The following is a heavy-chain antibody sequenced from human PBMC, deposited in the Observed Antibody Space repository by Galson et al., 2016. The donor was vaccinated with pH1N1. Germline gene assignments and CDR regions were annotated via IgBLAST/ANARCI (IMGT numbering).Heavy chain of an antibody. Sequence: QSGAEVKKPGESLRISCQDYGDRFSTYWISWVRQMPGKGLEWMGIIYPADSDTRYSPSFQGQVTMSADKSISTAYLQWSSLKASDTAIYYCATHRGSYGIDYWGQGTLVTVSS. V-gene: IGHV5-51*01. D-gene: IGHD3-10*01. CDR1: GDRFSTYW. J-gene: IGHJ4*02. CDR3: ATHRGSYGIDY. CDR2: IYPADSDT.